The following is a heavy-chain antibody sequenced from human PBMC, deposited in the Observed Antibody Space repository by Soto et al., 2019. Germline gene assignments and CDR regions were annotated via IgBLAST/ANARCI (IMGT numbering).Heavy chain of an antibody. CDR1: GFTFSSYA. Sequence: PGGSLRLSCAASGFTFSSYAMSWVRQAPGKGLEWVSTIGGNSGNTYYADSVKGRFIISRDNSKNTLYLQMNSLRAEDTAVYYCAKDIYPFDTWGQGALVTVSS. J-gene: IGHJ4*02. V-gene: IGHV3-23*01. CDR2: IGGNSGNT. CDR3: AKDIYPFDT.